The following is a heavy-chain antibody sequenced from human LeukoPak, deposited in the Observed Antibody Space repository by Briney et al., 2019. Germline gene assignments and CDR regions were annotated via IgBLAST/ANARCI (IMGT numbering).Heavy chain of an antibody. J-gene: IGHJ6*03. CDR1: GYTFTSYY. CDR2: INPSGGST. CDR3: ARDVGYSSGWDHEEDYYYMDA. V-gene: IGHV1-46*01. D-gene: IGHD6-19*01. Sequence: GASVKVSCKASGYTFTSYYMHWVRQAPGQGLEWMGIINPSGGSTSYAQKFQGRVTMTRDMSTSTVYMELSSLRSEDTAVYYCARDVGYSSGWDHEEDYYYMDAWGKGTTVTVSS.